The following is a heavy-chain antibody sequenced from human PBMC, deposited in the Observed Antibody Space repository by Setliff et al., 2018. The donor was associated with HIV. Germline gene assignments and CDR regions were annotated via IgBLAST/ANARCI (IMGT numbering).Heavy chain of an antibody. D-gene: IGHD3-3*01. CDR2: ISSSSSYI. J-gene: IGHJ6*03. CDR3: AGSGYSVFYMDV. V-gene: IGHV3-21*01. CDR1: GFTFSSYS. Sequence: PGGSLRLSCAASGFTFSSYSMNWVRQAPGKGLEWVSSISSSSSYIYYADSVKGRFTISRDNAKNSLYLQMNSLRAEDTAVYYCAGSGYSVFYMDVWGKGTTVTVSS.